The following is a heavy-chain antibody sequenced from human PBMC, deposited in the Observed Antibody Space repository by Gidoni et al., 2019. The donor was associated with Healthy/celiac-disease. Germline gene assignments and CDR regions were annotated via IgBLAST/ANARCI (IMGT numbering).Heavy chain of an antibody. J-gene: IGHJ4*02. Sequence: QVQLQESGPGLVKPSETLSLTCTVSGGSISSYYWSWIRQPPGKGLEWIGYIYYSGSTNYNPSPKSRVTISVDTSKNQFSLKLSSVTAADTAVYYCARVDSGSYYGNFDYWGQGTLVTVSS. D-gene: IGHD1-26*01. CDR3: ARVDSGSYYGNFDY. CDR1: GGSISSYY. CDR2: IYYSGST. V-gene: IGHV4-59*01.